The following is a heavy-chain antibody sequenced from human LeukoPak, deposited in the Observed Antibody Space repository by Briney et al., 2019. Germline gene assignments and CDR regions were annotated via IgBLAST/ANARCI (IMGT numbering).Heavy chain of an antibody. CDR3: ARDPVDYYYYYYMDV. CDR1: GFTFSSYW. J-gene: IGHJ6*03. V-gene: IGHV3-74*01. CDR2: INSDGSST. Sequence: GGSLRLSCAASGFTFSSYWMHWVRQAPGKGLVWVSRINSDGSSTSYADSVKGRFTISRDNANNTLYLQMNSLRAEDTAVYYCARDPVDYYYYYYMDVWGKGTTVTVSS.